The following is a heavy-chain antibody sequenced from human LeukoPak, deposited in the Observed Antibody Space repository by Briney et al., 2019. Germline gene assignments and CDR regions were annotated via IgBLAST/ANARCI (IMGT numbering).Heavy chain of an antibody. J-gene: IGHJ4*02. V-gene: IGHV1-2*02. D-gene: IGHD4-17*01. CDR3: AREEWRSTVTAIDY. CDR2: INPNSGGT. Sequence: GASVKVSCKASGHTFTGYYMHWVRQAPGQGLEWMGWINPNSGGTNYAQKFQGRVTMTRDTSISTAYMELSRLRSDDTAVYYCAREEWRSTVTAIDYWGQGTLVTVSS. CDR1: GHTFTGYY.